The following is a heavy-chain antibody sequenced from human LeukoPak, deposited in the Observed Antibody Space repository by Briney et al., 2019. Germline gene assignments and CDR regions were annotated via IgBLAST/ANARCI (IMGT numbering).Heavy chain of an antibody. CDR2: IYHSGST. D-gene: IGHD5-12*01. CDR3: AWGYSGYGPFDY. CDR1: GGSISSYS. J-gene: IGHJ4*02. Sequence: SETLSLTCTVSGGSISSYSWSWIRQPPGKGLEWIGYIYHSGSTYYNPSLKSRVTISVDRSKNQFSLNLSSVTAADTAIYYCAWGYSGYGPFDYWGRGTLVTVSS. V-gene: IGHV4-30-2*01.